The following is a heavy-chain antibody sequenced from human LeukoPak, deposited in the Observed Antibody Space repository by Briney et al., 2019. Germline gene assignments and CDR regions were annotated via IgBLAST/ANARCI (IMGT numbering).Heavy chain of an antibody. CDR1: GFTLSSYA. V-gene: IGHV3-23*01. J-gene: IGHJ4*02. CDR3: AKDSHDYYYDSSGYYY. D-gene: IGHD3-22*01. Sequence: GGSLRLSCAASGFTLSSYAMSWVRQAPGKGLEWVSAISGSGGSTYYADSVKGRFTISRDNSKNTLYLQMNSLRAEDTAVYYCAKDSHDYYYDSSGYYYWGQGTLVTVSS. CDR2: ISGSGGST.